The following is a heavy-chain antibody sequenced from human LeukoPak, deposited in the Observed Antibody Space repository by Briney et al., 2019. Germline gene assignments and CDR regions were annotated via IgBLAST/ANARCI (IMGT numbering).Heavy chain of an antibody. Sequence: PGGSLRLSCAASGFTFSSYAMSWVRQAPGKGLEWVSAISGSGGSTYYADSVKGRFTISRDNSKNTLYLQMNSLRAEDTAVHYCAKGGLRQQLVWARIYYFDYWGQGTLVTVSS. D-gene: IGHD6-13*01. V-gene: IGHV3-23*01. CDR1: GFTFSSYA. CDR3: AKGGLRQQLVWARIYYFDY. CDR2: ISGSGGST. J-gene: IGHJ4*02.